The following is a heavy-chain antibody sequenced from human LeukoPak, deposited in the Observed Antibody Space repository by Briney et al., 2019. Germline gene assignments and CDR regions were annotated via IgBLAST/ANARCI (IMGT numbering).Heavy chain of an antibody. J-gene: IGHJ4*02. CDR2: INPNSGGT. V-gene: IGHV1-2*02. Sequence: VASVTVSCKASGYTFTGYYMHWVRQAPGQGLEWMGWINPNSGGTNHAQKFQGRVTMTRDTSISTAYMELSRLRSDDTAVYYCARNPGSIAAAGEADYWGQGTLVTVSS. CDR3: ARNPGSIAAAGEADY. CDR1: GYTFTGYY. D-gene: IGHD6-13*01.